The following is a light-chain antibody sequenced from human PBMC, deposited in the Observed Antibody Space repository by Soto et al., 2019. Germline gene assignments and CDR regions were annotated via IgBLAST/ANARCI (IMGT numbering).Light chain of an antibody. CDR3: QQRSHWPLP. V-gene: IGKV3-11*01. Sequence: IVLTQSPATLSLSPGERATLSCRASQSVSSYLAWYQQKPGQAPRLLIYDASNRATGSPSRFSGSGSGTDFTLTISSLEPEDYAVYYSQQRSHWPLPFGQGTTV. CDR2: DAS. J-gene: IGKJ1*01. CDR1: QSVSSY.